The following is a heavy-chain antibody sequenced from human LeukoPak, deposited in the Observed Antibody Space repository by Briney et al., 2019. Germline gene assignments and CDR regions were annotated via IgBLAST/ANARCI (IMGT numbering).Heavy chain of an antibody. J-gene: IGHJ4*02. Sequence: SQTLSLTCTVSGGSISSGYYYWSWIRQPPGKGLEWIGYIYYSGSTYYNPSLKSRVTISVDTSKNQFSLKLSSVTAADTAVYYCAGYDSSIPYYFDSWGQGSLVTVSS. CDR3: AGYDSSIPYYFDS. V-gene: IGHV4-30-4*01. CDR1: GGSISSGYYY. CDR2: IYYSGST. D-gene: IGHD3-22*01.